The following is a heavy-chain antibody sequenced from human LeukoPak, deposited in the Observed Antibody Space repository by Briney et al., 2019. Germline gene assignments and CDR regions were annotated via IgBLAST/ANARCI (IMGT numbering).Heavy chain of an antibody. V-gene: IGHV4-30-2*01. CDR1: GGSISSGGYY. CDR3: ARDHFRYSSGWGESNWFDP. D-gene: IGHD6-19*01. J-gene: IGHJ5*02. Sequence: SQTLSLTCTVSGGSISSGGYYWSWIRQPPGKGLEWIGYIYHSGSTYYNPSLKSRVTISVDRSKNQFSLKLSSVTAADTAVYYCARDHFRYSSGWGESNWFDPWGQGTLVTVSS. CDR2: IYHSGST.